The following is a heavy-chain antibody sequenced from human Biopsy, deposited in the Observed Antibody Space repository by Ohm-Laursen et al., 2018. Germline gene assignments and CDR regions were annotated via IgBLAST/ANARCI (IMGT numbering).Heavy chain of an antibody. CDR2: ISSRSVYI. V-gene: IGHV3-21*01. Sequence: SLRLSCAASGFTFSTYSMNWVRQAPGKGLEWVSSISSRSVYIYHADSVKGRFTISRDNAKNSLYLQMNSLRAEDTAVYYCARDTRWSPYHMDIWGQGTTVTVS. CDR1: GFTFSTYS. J-gene: IGHJ6*02. D-gene: IGHD4-23*01. CDR3: ARDTRWSPYHMDI.